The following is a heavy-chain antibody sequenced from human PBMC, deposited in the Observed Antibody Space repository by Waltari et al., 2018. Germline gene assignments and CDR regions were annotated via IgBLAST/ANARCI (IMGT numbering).Heavy chain of an antibody. D-gene: IGHD3-16*02. Sequence: QVPLVESGGGVVHSGGSLRLSGGASGFSFSLYQMHWVRQAPGKGLELLASIWSDASHQYYADSVKGRFTISRDNSKNTLYLQMNSLRVEDTATYYCARDVVADYWGQGARVSVSS. J-gene: IGHJ4*02. CDR2: IWSDASHQ. CDR1: GFSFSLYQ. V-gene: IGHV3-33*01. CDR3: ARDVVADY.